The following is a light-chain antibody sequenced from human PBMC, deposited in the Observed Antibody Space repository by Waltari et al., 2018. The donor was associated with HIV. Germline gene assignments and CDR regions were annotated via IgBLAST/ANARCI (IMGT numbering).Light chain of an antibody. Sequence: QSVLTQPASVSGSPGQSITISCPGTNDAIGRYIYVSWYQQHPGKAPKLLMYDVSSRPSGVSDRFSGSKSGHTASLTISGIQTEDEAHYYCTSYTSLTTVVFGGGTKLTVL. J-gene: IGLJ2*01. V-gene: IGLV2-14*03. CDR3: TSYTSLTTVV. CDR2: DVS. CDR1: NDAIGRYIY.